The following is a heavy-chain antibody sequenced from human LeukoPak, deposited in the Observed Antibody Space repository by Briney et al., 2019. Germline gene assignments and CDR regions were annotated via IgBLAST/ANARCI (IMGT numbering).Heavy chain of an antibody. D-gene: IGHD4-17*01. J-gene: IGHJ6*02. V-gene: IGHV1-24*01. Sequence: GASVKVSCKVSGYTLTELSMHWVRQSPGKGLEWVGGFDPEDGETIYAQKFQGRVTMTEDTSTDTAYMELSSLRSEDTAVYYCATATVTLEGMAVWGQGTTVTVSS. CDR3: ATATVTLEGMAV. CDR1: GYTLTELS. CDR2: FDPEDGET.